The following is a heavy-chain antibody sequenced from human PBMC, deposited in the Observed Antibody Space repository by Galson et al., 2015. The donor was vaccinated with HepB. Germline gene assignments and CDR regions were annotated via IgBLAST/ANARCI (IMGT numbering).Heavy chain of an antibody. CDR3: GRDYYDTVAF. Sequence: SLRLSCAASGFTFSSSWMSWVRQAPGKGLEWVANINQDGSERYYVDSVKGRFTISRDNAKNSLFLQMNSLRAEDTAVYYCGRDYYDTVAFWGQGTLVTVSS. V-gene: IGHV3-7*03. CDR2: INQDGSER. D-gene: IGHD3-22*01. J-gene: IGHJ4*02. CDR1: GFTFSSSW.